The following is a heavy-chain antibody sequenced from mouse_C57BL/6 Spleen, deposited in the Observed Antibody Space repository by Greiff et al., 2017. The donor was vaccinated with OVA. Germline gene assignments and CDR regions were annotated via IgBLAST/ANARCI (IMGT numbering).Heavy chain of an antibody. CDR1: GFTFSSYT. CDR3: ARGAYSNYVWFAY. CDR2: ISGGGGNT. J-gene: IGHJ3*01. D-gene: IGHD2-5*01. Sequence: EVKVVESGGGLVKPGGSLKLSCAASGFTFSSYTMSWVRQTPEKRLEWVATISGGGGNTYYPDSVKGRFTISRDNAKNTLYLQMSSLRSEDTALYYCARGAYSNYVWFAYWGQGTLVTVSA. V-gene: IGHV5-9*01.